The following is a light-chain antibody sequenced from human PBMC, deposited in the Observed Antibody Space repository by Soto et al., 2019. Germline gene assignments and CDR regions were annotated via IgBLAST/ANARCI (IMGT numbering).Light chain of an antibody. V-gene: IGKV3-15*01. CDR1: QSVDTK. CDR2: GAS. J-gene: IGKJ2*01. CDR3: QHYNNSYT. Sequence: ETVMTQSPATLSVSPGERATLSCRASQSVDTKLAWYQHKPGQAPRLLIYGASTRATGIPARFSGSGSGTEFTITISSLQSDDFADYCYQHYNNSYTYGQGTKLEIK.